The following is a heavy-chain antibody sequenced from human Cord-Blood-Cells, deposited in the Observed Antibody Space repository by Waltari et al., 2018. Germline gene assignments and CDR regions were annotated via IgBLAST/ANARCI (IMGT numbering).Heavy chain of an antibody. J-gene: IGHJ1*01. CDR1: GFTFSSYS. D-gene: IGHD6-19*01. V-gene: IGHV3-21*01. CDR3: ARAVAGAAEYFQH. CDR2: ISSSSSYI. Sequence: EVQLVESGGGLVKPGGSLRLSCAASGFTFSSYSMNWVRQAPGKGLEWVSSISSSSSYIYYADSVKGRFTISRDNAKNSLYLQMSSLRAEDTAVYYCARAVAGAAEYFQHWGQGTLVTVSS.